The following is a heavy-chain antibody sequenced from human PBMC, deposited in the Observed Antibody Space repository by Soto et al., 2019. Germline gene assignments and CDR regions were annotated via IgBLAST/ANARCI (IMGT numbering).Heavy chain of an antibody. V-gene: IGHV4-34*01. Sequence: SDTLSLTCAVYGGSFSGYYCSWIRQPPGKGLEWIGEINHSGSTNYNPSLKSRVTISVDTSKNQFSLKLSSVTAEDTAVYCCAREQHGPWPWGQGTLVTV. J-gene: IGHJ5*02. CDR2: INHSGST. CDR3: AREQHGPWP. CDR1: GGSFSGYY.